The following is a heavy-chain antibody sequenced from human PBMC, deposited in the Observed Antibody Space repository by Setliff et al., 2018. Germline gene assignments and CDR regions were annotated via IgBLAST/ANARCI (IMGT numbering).Heavy chain of an antibody. J-gene: IGHJ4*03. CDR1: GLSYTNDW. Sequence: GGSLRLSCTASGLSYTNDWVSWVRQAPGKGLEWLASINPHGSEKYYADSVKGRFTISRDNAKNSLSLQMNNLRTEDTAVYYCFGAGTCSYWGQGTMVTVSS. D-gene: IGHD3-10*01. V-gene: IGHV3-7*01. CDR2: INPHGSEK. CDR3: FGAGTCSY.